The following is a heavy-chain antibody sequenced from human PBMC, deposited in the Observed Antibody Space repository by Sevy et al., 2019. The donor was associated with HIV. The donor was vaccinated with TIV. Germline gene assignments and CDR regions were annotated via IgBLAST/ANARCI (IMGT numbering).Heavy chain of an antibody. CDR1: GGSISGNF. CDR2: IYYSGST. J-gene: IGHJ3*02. Sequence: SETLSLTCSVSGGSISGNFWTWIRQPPGKGLEWIGYIYYSGSTNSNPSLKSRVSISLDTSKNQFSLRLNSVTAADTAVYYCASGCGSYYDAFHIWGQGTMVTVSS. V-gene: IGHV4-59*01. D-gene: IGHD1-26*01. CDR3: ASGCGSYYDAFHI.